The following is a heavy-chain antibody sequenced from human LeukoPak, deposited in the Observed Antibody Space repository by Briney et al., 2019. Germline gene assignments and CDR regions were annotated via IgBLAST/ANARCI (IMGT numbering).Heavy chain of an antibody. Sequence: SETLSLTCTVSGYSISTGYYWGWVRQTPGKGLEWLGTVFHTGATYYNPSLRSRVTISVDTAKNQFSLRVRSMTAADTGVYYCARASCGGGTCYDSRGWFDPWGQGTLVTVSS. J-gene: IGHJ5*02. CDR1: GYSISTGYY. CDR3: ARASCGGGTCYDSRGWFDP. D-gene: IGHD2-15*01. CDR2: VFHTGAT. V-gene: IGHV4-38-2*02.